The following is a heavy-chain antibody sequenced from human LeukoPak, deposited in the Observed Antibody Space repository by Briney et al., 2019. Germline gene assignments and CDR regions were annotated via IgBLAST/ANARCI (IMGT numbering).Heavy chain of an antibody. CDR1: GYTFTGYY. V-gene: IGHV1-46*01. D-gene: IGHD4-17*01. J-gene: IGHJ4*02. CDR2: INPSGGST. CDR3: ARVGIYGDYGRYFDY. Sequence: GASVKVSCKASGYTFTGYYMHWVRQAPGQGLEWMGVINPSGGSTSYAQKFQGRVTMTRDMSTSTVYMELSSLRAEDTALYYCARVGIYGDYGRYFDYWGQGTLVTVSS.